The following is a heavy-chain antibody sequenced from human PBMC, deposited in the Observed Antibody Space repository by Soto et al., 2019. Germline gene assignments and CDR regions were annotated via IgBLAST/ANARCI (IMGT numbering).Heavy chain of an antibody. V-gene: IGHV2-5*02. CDR2: IYWDDSK. D-gene: IGHD3-9*01. Sequence: QITLKESGPTLVRPTQPLTLTCAFSGFSLNTSGVGVGWIRQPPGKALEWLAVIYWDDSKHYSPSLRSRLTITKDTSKNQVVLTMTNMDPMDTGTYYCAHKGPEDWPLDYWGQGTLVTVSS. CDR3: AHKGPEDWPLDY. J-gene: IGHJ4*02. CDR1: GFSLNTSGVG.